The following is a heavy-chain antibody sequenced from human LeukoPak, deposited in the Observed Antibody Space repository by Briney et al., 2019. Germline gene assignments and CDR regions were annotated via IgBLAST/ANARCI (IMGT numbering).Heavy chain of an antibody. CDR2: ISAYNGNT. D-gene: IGHD2-15*01. V-gene: IGHV1-18*01. CDR3: ARDRGYCSGGSCYSSRFDP. Sequence: ASVKVSCKASGYTFTSYGISWVRQVPGRGLEWMGWISAYNGNTNYAQKLQGRVTMTTDTSTSTAYMELRSLRSDDTAVYYCARDRGYCSGGSCYSSRFDPWGQGTLVTVSS. J-gene: IGHJ5*02. CDR1: GYTFTSYG.